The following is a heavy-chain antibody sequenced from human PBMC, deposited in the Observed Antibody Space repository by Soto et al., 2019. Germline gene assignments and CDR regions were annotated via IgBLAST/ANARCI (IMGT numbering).Heavy chain of an antibody. D-gene: IGHD3-3*01. J-gene: IGHJ5*02. CDR3: ARGRNSVGVFIPASGLDP. CDR2: IHHRGTT. Sequence: QVHLQQWGAGLLKPSETLSLTCAVYGGSLSGSYWTWIRQSPQKGLEWIGEIHHRGTTNYNPSLNSRVTISIDMPKNQFSLKLNSVTAADTAVYYCARGRNSVGVFIPASGLDPWGQGTLVTVSS. V-gene: IGHV4-34*02. CDR1: GGSLSGSY.